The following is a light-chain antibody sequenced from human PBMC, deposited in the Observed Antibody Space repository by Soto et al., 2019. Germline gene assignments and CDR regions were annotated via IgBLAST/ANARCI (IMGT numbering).Light chain of an antibody. CDR3: AAWDDGLHGYV. Sequence: QSVLTQPPSASGTPGQRVTISCSGSSSNVGRNIVNWYQQLPGTAPKLLIYGDYQRPSGVPGRFSGSKSGTSASLAISGLQSEDEADYSCAAWDDGLHGYVFGTGTKLTVL. CDR1: SSNVGRNI. V-gene: IGLV1-44*01. J-gene: IGLJ1*01. CDR2: GDY.